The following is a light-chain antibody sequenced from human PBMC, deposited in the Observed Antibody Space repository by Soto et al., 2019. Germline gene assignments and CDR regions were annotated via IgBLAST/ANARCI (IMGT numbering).Light chain of an antibody. Sequence: IVLTQSPATLSLSPGDGATLSCRASQSVGTYLAWYQQKPGQAPRLLIYDASNRATGVAPRFSGSGSGTEFTLTISSLEPEDSAVYYCQQRHMWPITFGQGTRLEIK. CDR3: QQRHMWPIT. J-gene: IGKJ5*01. V-gene: IGKV3-11*01. CDR2: DAS. CDR1: QSVGTY.